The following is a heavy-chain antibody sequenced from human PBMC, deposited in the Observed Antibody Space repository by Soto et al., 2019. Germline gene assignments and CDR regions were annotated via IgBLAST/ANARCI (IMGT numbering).Heavy chain of an antibody. Sequence: GGSLRLSCAASGFTFSSYSMNWVRQAPGKGLEWVSSISSSSSYIYYADSVKGRFTISRDNAKNSLYLQMNSLRAEDTAVYYCARDAQYSSSSLGLFDYWGQGTLVTVSS. J-gene: IGHJ4*02. V-gene: IGHV3-21*01. CDR1: GFTFSSYS. D-gene: IGHD6-13*01. CDR2: ISSSSSYI. CDR3: ARDAQYSSSSLGLFDY.